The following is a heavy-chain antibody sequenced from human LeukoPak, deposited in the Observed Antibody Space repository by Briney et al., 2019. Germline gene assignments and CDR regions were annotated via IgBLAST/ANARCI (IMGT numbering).Heavy chain of an antibody. V-gene: IGHV1-2*02. Sequence: ASVKVSCKASGYTFTGYNIHWVRQAPGQGLEWMGWINPNSGGTNYAQKFQGRVTMTRDTSISTAYMDLSRLRSDDTAVYYCARDKIDYDFDYWGQGTLVTVSS. D-gene: IGHD4-17*01. CDR3: ARDKIDYDFDY. CDR2: INPNSGGT. J-gene: IGHJ4*02. CDR1: GYTFTGYN.